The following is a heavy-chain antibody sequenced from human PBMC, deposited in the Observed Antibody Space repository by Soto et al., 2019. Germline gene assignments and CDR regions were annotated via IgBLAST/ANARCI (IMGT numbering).Heavy chain of an antibody. J-gene: IGHJ5*02. CDR3: ARLPDSYCSSTSCYNWFDP. CDR1: GDFIRSYY. V-gene: IGHV4-59*08. CDR2: IYYSGST. Sequence: PSETLSLTCTVSGDFIRSYYWSWIRQPPGKGLEWIGYIYYSGSTNYNPSLKSRVTISVDTSKNQFSLKLSSVTAADTAVYYCARLPDSYCSSTSCYNWFDPWGQGTLVTVSS. D-gene: IGHD2-2*01.